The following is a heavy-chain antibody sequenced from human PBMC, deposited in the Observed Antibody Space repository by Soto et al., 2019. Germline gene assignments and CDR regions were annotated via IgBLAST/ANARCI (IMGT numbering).Heavy chain of an antibody. D-gene: IGHD3-9*01. CDR1: GFTFSSYA. Sequence: GSLRLYCAASGFTFSSYAMSWVRQAPGKGLEWVSAISGSGGSTYYAYAVKGRFTISRDNSKNTLYLQMNSLRAEDTAVYYCAKELFLSPLNYFDCLPFPRWGQGTLVTVSS. J-gene: IGHJ4*02. CDR2: ISGSGGST. V-gene: IGHV3-23*01. CDR3: AKELFLSPLNYFDCLPFPR.